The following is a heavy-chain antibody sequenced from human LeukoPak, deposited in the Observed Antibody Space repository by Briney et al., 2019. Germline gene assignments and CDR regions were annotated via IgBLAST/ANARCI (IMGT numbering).Heavy chain of an antibody. Sequence: GGSLSLSCVASGFNFNDHTMHWVRHPPGKGLEWVGLITWDGRTTYYADSLKGQFTISRDNSRSSLFLQIHSLKNEDSGLYYCAKEGTGHDDIPEYYFDYWGRGTVVTVS. CDR1: GFNFNDHT. D-gene: IGHD5-12*01. CDR2: ITWDGRTT. CDR3: AKEGTGHDDIPEYYFDY. J-gene: IGHJ4*02. V-gene: IGHV3-43*01.